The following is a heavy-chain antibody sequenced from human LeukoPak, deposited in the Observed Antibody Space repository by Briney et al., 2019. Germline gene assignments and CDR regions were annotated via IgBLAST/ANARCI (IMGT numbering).Heavy chain of an antibody. V-gene: IGHV3-23*01. J-gene: IGHJ3*02. D-gene: IGHD1-1*01. Sequence: GGSLRLSCAASGFTFSSYAMSWVRQAPGKGLEWVSAISGSGGSTYYADSVRGRLTISRDNSKNTLYLQMNSLRADDTAVYYCAKSLLTTATGTGRAFDIWGQGTMVTVSS. CDR1: GFTFSSYA. CDR2: ISGSGGST. CDR3: AKSLLTTATGTGRAFDI.